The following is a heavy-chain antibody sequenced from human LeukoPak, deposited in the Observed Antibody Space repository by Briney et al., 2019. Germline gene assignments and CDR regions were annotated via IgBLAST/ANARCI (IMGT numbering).Heavy chain of an antibody. D-gene: IGHD2-21*02. J-gene: IGHJ4*02. CDR1: GFTFSSYS. V-gene: IGHV3-21*01. CDR3: ARDRCGGDCYSDY. Sequence: NPGGSLRLSCAASGFTFSSYSMNWVRQAPGKGLEWVSSISSSSSYIYYADSVKGRFTISRDNAKNSLYLQMNSLRAEDTAVYYCARDRCGGDCYSDYWGQGTLVTVSS. CDR2: ISSSSSYI.